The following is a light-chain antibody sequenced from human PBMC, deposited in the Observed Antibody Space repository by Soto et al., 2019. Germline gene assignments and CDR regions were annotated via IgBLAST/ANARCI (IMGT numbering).Light chain of an antibody. V-gene: IGKV3-11*01. Sequence: IVLNKSPATLYLTPKETTTVSCRANQIVSSHLAWYQKKRGQAPRLLFYDASSGATGISARFSGSGSGTDFTLTISSLEPEDFAVYCCQQCSNWPLTFGQGTRLEI. CDR2: DAS. CDR1: QIVSSH. J-gene: IGKJ5*01. CDR3: QQCSNWPLT.